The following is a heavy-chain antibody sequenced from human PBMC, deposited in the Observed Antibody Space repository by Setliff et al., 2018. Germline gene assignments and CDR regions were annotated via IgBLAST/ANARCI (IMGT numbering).Heavy chain of an antibody. D-gene: IGHD1-7*01. CDR3: VRRELQLRRYFDF. Sequence: GGSLRLSCAASGFAFSSYTINWVRQAPGKGLEWVSSISSSGDYVHYADSVMGRFTISRDNAKNSLFLQMNSLKAEDTAVYYCVRRELQLRRYFDFWGQGTLVTVSS. V-gene: IGHV3-21*04. CDR2: ISSSGDYV. J-gene: IGHJ4*02. CDR1: GFAFSSYT.